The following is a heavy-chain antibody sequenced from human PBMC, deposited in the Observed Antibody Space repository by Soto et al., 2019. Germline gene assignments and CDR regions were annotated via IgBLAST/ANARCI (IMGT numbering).Heavy chain of an antibody. CDR3: AKVPEGGEVYSNYVSWFDP. CDR1: GFTFSSYA. CDR2: ISGSGGST. D-gene: IGHD4-4*01. Sequence: GGSLRLSCAASGFTFSSYAMSWVRQAPGKGLEWVSAISGSGGSTYYADSVKGRFTISRDNTKNTLYLQRNSLRAEDTAVYYCAKVPEGGEVYSNYVSWFDPWGQGTLVTVSS. V-gene: IGHV3-23*01. J-gene: IGHJ5*02.